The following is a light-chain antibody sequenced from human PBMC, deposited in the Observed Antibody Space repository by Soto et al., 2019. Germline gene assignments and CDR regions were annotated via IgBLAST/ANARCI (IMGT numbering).Light chain of an antibody. Sequence: GRGIININCRASQSISSYLNGYQQKPGKAPQLMIYAASSLQSGVPSRFSGSEHGTDFNLAISCRQPGDFAIYYCQHSCSTASTLGQGTRLDIK. J-gene: IGKJ5*01. CDR2: AAS. CDR3: QHSCSTAST. V-gene: IGKV1-39*01. CDR1: QSISSY.